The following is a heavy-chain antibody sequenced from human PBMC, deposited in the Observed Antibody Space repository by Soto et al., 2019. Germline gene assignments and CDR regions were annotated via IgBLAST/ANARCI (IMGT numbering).Heavy chain of an antibody. CDR2: ISSSGSTI. Sequence: LRLSCAASVFTFSDYYMSWIRQAPGKGLEWVSYISSSGSTIYYADSVKGRFTISRDNAKNSLYLQMNSLRAEDTAVYYCARAHCSSTSCYPGEGSNFLDYWGQGTLVTVSS. V-gene: IGHV3-11*01. J-gene: IGHJ4*02. D-gene: IGHD2-2*01. CDR3: ARAHCSSTSCYPGEGSNFLDY. CDR1: VFTFSDYY.